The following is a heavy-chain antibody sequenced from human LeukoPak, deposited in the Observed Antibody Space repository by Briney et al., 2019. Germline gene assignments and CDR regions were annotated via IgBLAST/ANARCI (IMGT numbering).Heavy chain of an antibody. CDR1: GFTFSTYW. CDR2: INSDGNST. CDR3: ARAKRLLLDTDAFDI. Sequence: PGGSLRLSCAASGFTFSTYWMHWVRQAPGKGLVWVSRINSDGNSTRYADSVKGRFTISRDNAKNTLYLQMNSLRADDTAVYYCARAKRLLLDTDAFDIWGQGTMVTVSS. D-gene: IGHD2-15*01. J-gene: IGHJ3*02. V-gene: IGHV3-74*01.